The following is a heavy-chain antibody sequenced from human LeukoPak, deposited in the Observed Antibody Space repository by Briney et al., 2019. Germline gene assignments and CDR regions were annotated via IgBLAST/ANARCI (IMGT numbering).Heavy chain of an antibody. V-gene: IGHV1-18*01. CDR1: GYTFTSYG. CDR3: ARDFNPAGSVSFDY. D-gene: IGHD1-26*01. CDR2: ISAYNGNT. J-gene: IGHJ4*02. Sequence: ASVKVSCKASGYTFTSYGISWVRQAPGQGLEWMGWISAYNGNTNYAQKFQGRVTMTRDTSISTAYMELSRLRSDDTAVYYCARDFNPAGSVSFDYWGQGTLVTVSS.